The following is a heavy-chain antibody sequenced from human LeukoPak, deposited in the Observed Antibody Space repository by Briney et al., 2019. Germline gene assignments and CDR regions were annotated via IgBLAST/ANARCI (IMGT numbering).Heavy chain of an antibody. CDR2: IYYSGST. Sequence: PSESLSLTCTVSGGSISSYYWSWIRQPPGKGLEWIAYIYYSGSTNYNPSLKSRVIISVDTSKNQFSLKLSSVTAADTAVYYCARDARGYSYIDYWGQGTLVTVSS. J-gene: IGHJ4*02. CDR1: GGSISSYY. D-gene: IGHD5-18*01. CDR3: ARDARGYSYIDY. V-gene: IGHV4-59*12.